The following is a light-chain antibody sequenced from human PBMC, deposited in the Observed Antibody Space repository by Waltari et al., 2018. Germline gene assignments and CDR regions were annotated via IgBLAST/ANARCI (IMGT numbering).Light chain of an antibody. CDR2: KSS. CDR1: QIVSKW. J-gene: IGKJ2*01. V-gene: IGKV1-5*03. Sequence: DIQMTQSPSTLSASVGERVTITCRASQIVSKWLAGYQQTPGEAPKLLIYKSSLLRSGVPSRCSGSGTGTEFTLTISSLQADDFATYYCQQYNGFNTFGQGTKLE. CDR3: QQYNGFNT.